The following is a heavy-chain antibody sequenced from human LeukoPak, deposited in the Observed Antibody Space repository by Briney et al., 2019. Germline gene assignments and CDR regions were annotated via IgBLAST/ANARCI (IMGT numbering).Heavy chain of an antibody. CDR1: GFTFGTYA. J-gene: IGHJ4*02. CDR3: AKGGSQYSSSWFSTFDC. D-gene: IGHD6-13*01. CDR2: ISGSGGST. V-gene: IGHV3-23*01. Sequence: GGSLRLSCAASGFTFGTYAMSWVRQAPGKGLEWVSAISGSGGSTYYADSVKGRFTISRDNSKNALYLQINSLRAEDTAVYYCAKGGSQYSSSWFSTFDCWGQGTLVTVSS.